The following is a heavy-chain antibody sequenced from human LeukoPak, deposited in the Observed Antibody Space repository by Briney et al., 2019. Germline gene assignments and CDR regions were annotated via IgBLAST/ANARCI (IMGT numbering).Heavy chain of an antibody. D-gene: IGHD6-19*01. J-gene: IGHJ4*02. Sequence: GASVKVSCKASGYTFTGYYIHRARQAPGQGLEWMGWINPNSGGTKYAQKFQGRVTMTRDTSISTAYMELSSLTSDDTALYYCARDGAVAGTAYPEYWGQGTLVTVSS. CDR1: GYTFTGYY. CDR3: ARDGAVAGTAYPEY. CDR2: INPNSGGT. V-gene: IGHV1-2*02.